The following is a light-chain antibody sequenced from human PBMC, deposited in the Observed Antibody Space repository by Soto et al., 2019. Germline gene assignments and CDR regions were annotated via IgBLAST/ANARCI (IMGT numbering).Light chain of an antibody. CDR2: DVS. Sequence: QSVLTQPASVSGSPGQSITISCTGTSSDVGGYNYVSWYQQHPGKAPKLMIYDVSNRPSGVSNRFSGSKSGNTASLTISGLQAEDEADYYCSSYTGSSTLDVFGTGTKVTV. J-gene: IGLJ1*01. CDR3: SSYTGSSTLDV. CDR1: SSDVGGYNY. V-gene: IGLV2-14*03.